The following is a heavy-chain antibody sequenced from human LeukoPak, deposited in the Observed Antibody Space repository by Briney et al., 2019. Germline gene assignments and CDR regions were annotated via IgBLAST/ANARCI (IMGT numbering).Heavy chain of an antibody. CDR1: GFTFSSYA. CDR2: ISGSGGST. J-gene: IGHJ3*02. CDR3: AKGEGLEDIVVVVLLGAFDI. V-gene: IGHV3-23*01. Sequence: SGGSLRLSCAASGFTFSSYAMSWVRQAPGKGLEWVSAISGSGGSTYYADSVKGRFTISRDNSKSTLYLQMNSLRAEDTAVYYCAKGEGLEDIVVVVLLGAFDIWGQGTMVTVSS. D-gene: IGHD2-15*01.